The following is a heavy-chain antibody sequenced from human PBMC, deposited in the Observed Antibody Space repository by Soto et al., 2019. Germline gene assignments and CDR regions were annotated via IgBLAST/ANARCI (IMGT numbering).Heavy chain of an antibody. J-gene: IGHJ6*02. V-gene: IGHV1-69*13. CDR2: IIPIFGTA. CDR3: ASTKQQLVRLYRRYYYYGMDV. CDR1: GGTFSSYS. Sequence: GASVKVSCKASGGTFSSYSISWVRQAPGQGLEWMGGIIPIFGTANYAQKFQGRVTITADESTSTAYMELSSLRSEDTAVYYCASTKQQLVRLYRRYYYYGMDVWGQGTTVTVSS. D-gene: IGHD6-13*01.